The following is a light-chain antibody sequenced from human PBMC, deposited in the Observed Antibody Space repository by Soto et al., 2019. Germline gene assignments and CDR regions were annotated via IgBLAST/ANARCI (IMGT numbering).Light chain of an antibody. V-gene: IGLV1-40*01. J-gene: IGLJ2*01. CDR1: SSNIGAGYD. CDR2: GNS. Sequence: QPVLTQPPSVSGAPGQRVTISFTGSSSNIGAGYDVHWYQQLPGTAPKLLIYGNSNRPSGVPDRFSGSKSGTSASLAITGLQAEDEAEYYCQSYDSSLSGVVFGGGTKLTVL. CDR3: QSYDSSLSGVV.